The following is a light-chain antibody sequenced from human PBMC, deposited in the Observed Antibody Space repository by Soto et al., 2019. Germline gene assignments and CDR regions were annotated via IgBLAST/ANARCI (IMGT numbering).Light chain of an antibody. CDR3: QQSYSMPLT. V-gene: IGKV1-39*01. J-gene: IGKJ4*01. CDR2: AAS. Sequence: DIQMTQSPSTLSASVGDRATITCRASQTISTYVAWYQQKPGAAPHLLIYAASTLQSGVPSRFSGSESGTDFTLTISSLQPEDFATYYCQQSYSMPLTFGGGTKVDIK. CDR1: QTISTY.